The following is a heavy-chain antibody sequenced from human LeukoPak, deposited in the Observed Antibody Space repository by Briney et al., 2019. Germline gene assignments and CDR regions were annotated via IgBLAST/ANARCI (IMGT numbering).Heavy chain of an antibody. CDR3: AKDSAFYYIDV. CDR1: GFTFSSYW. D-gene: IGHD3-10*01. V-gene: IGHV3-74*01. CDR2: INSDGSST. J-gene: IGHJ6*03. Sequence: GGSLRLSCAASGFTFSSYWMHWVRQAPGKGLVWVSRINSDGSSTSYADSVKGRFTISRDNAKNTLYLQMNSLKGDDTAVYYCAKDSAFYYIDVWGKGTTVIISS.